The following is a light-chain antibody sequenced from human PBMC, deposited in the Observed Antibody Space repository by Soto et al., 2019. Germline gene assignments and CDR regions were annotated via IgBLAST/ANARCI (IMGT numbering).Light chain of an antibody. CDR3: QSYDSSLSGYV. J-gene: IGLJ1*01. CDR2: GNS. Sequence: QSVLTQPPSVSGSPGQRVTISCTGSSSNIGAGYDVHWYQQLPGTAPKLLISGNSNRPSGVPDRFSGSKSGTSASLAITGLQDEDDADYYCQSYDSSLSGYVFGTGTKLTVL. V-gene: IGLV1-40*01. CDR1: SSNIGAGYD.